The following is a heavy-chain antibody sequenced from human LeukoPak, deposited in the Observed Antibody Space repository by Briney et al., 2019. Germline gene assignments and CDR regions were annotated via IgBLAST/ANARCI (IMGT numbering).Heavy chain of an antibody. CDR3: ASGIAVAGTAGY. J-gene: IGHJ4*02. CDR1: GGSISSNSYY. Sequence: PSETLSLTCAVSGGSISSNSYYWGWIRQPPGKGLEWIGSIYYSGSTYYNPSLKSRVTISVDTSKNQFSLKLSSVTAADTAVYYCASGIAVAGTAGYWGQGTLVTVSS. V-gene: IGHV4-39*01. D-gene: IGHD6-19*01. CDR2: IYYSGST.